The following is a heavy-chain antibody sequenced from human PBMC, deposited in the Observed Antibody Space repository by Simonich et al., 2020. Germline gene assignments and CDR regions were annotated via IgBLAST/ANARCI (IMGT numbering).Heavy chain of an antibody. D-gene: IGHD6-13*01. V-gene: IGHV4-34*01. Sequence: QVQLQQWGAGLLKPSETLSLTCAVYGGSFSGYYWSWIRQPPGKGLEWIGEINHSGSTNYNPSLKGRVTISVDTSKNQFSRKLGSVTAADTAVYYCARGLRVAAAGTAFQHWGQGTLVTVSS. CDR2: INHSGST. CDR3: ARGLRVAAAGTAFQH. CDR1: GGSFSGYY. J-gene: IGHJ1*01.